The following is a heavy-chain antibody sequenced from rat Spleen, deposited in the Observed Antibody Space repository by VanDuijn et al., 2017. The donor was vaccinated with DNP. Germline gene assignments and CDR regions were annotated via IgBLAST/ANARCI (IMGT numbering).Heavy chain of an antibody. CDR1: EFNFNDYW. D-gene: IGHD2-2*01. CDR3: VREDKGVDA. V-gene: IGHV4-2*01. J-gene: IGHJ4*01. Sequence: EVKLVESGGGLVQPGRSLKLSCAASEFNFNDYWMGWVRQAPGKGLEWIGEINKDSRTIKYSPSLKDKFTIFRDNAQNTLYRQTSKLGSEDTAIYYCVREDKGVDAWGQGASVTVSS. CDR2: INKDSRTI.